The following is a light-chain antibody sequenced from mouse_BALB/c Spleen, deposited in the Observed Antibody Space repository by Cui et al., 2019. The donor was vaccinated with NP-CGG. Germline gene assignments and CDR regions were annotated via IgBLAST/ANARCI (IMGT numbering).Light chain of an antibody. V-gene: IGLV1*01. CDR1: TGAVTTSNY. Sequence: HAVLPQESALTTSPGETVTLTCRSSTGAVTTSNYANWVQEKPDHLFTGLIGGTKNRAPGVPARFSGSLIGDKAALTITGAQTEDEAIYFCALWYSNHWVFGGGTKLTVL. CDR2: GTK. CDR3: ALWYSNHWV. J-gene: IGLJ1*01.